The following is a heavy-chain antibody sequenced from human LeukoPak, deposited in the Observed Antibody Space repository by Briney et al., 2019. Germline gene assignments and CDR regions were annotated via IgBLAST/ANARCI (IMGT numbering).Heavy chain of an antibody. CDR3: TKDLRPDGLYDFDS. J-gene: IGHJ4*02. Sequence: GGSLRLSCAASGFTFSTYAMNWVRQAPGRGLEWVSVIAGNSVTIRYADSVKGRFTISRDNSKNTVFLQMNSLKVEDTALYYCTKDLRPDGLYDFDSWGQGTLVTVSS. CDR2: IAGNSVTI. CDR1: GFTFSTYA. D-gene: IGHD5/OR15-5a*01. V-gene: IGHV3-23*01.